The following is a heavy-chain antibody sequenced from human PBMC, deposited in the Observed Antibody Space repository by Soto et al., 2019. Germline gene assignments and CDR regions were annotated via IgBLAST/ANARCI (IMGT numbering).Heavy chain of an antibody. J-gene: IGHJ5*02. CDR1: GYSFTSYW. CDR3: ARESGGRLRRWTNWFDP. V-gene: IGHV5-51*01. Sequence: GESLKISCNGSGYSFTSYWIGWVRQMPGKGLEWMGIIYPGDSDTRYSPSFQGQVTISADKSISTAYLQWSSLKASDTAMYYCARESGGRLRRWTNWFDPWGQGTLVPVYS. CDR2: IYPGDSDT. D-gene: IGHD5-12*01.